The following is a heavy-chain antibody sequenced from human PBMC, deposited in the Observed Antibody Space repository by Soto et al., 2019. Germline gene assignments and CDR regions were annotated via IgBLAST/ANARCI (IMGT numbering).Heavy chain of an antibody. Sequence: QVQLVQSGAEVKKPGASVKVSCKASGYTFTSYGISWVRQAPGQGLEWMGWISAYNGSTNYAQKLQGRVTMTTDTSTSTAYMELRSLRSDDTAVYYCTAPYYDSSGYYWHDAFDIWGQGTMVTVSS. D-gene: IGHD3-22*01. CDR2: ISAYNGST. CDR3: TAPYYDSSGYYWHDAFDI. CDR1: GYTFTSYG. J-gene: IGHJ3*02. V-gene: IGHV1-18*04.